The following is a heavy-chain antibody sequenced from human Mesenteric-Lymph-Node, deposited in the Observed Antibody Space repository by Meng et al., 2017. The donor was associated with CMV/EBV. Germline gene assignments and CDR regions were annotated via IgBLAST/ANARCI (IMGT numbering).Heavy chain of an antibody. CDR3: ARDGGGWGARGMDV. CDR2: IYYSGST. J-gene: IGHJ6*02. Sequence: SETLSLTCSVPGGSVSSGSYYWSWIRQRPGKGLEWIGYIYYSGSTNYNPSLKSRVTISVDTSKNQFSLKLTSVTAADTAVYYCARDGGGWGARGMDVWGQGTTVTVSS. D-gene: IGHD3-16*01. CDR1: GGSVSSGSYY. V-gene: IGHV4-61*01.